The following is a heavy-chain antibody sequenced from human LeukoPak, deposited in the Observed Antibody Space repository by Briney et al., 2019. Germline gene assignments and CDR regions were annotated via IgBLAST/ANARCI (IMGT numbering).Heavy chain of an antibody. J-gene: IGHJ4*02. Sequence: HPGGSLRLSCAASGFTFSSYGMHWVRQAPGKGLEWAAFIRYDGSNKYYADSVKGRFTISRDNSKNTLYLQMNSLRAEDTAVYYCARDLKSYYYDSSGYYGHWGQGTLVTVSS. D-gene: IGHD3-22*01. V-gene: IGHV3-30*02. CDR1: GFTFSSYG. CDR2: IRYDGSNK. CDR3: ARDLKSYYYDSSGYYGH.